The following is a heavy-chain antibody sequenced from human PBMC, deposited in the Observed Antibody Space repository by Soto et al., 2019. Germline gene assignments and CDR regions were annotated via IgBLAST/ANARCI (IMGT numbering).Heavy chain of an antibody. V-gene: IGHV1-69*01. D-gene: IGHD3-22*01. Sequence: QVQLVQSGAEVRKPGSSVKVSCKASGGTFSRHAISWVRQAPGQGLEWMGGIIPIFGTANHAQKFQGRVRIMADESTSTVYMELSSLRSEDTAMYYCARGWGYDSNDYYYAYWGQGTLVIVSS. CDR1: GGTFSRHA. CDR2: IIPIFGTA. CDR3: ARGWGYDSNDYYYAY. J-gene: IGHJ4*02.